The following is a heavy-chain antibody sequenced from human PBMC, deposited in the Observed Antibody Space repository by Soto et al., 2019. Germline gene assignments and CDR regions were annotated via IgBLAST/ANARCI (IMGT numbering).Heavy chain of an antibody. J-gene: IGHJ3*01. CDR2: LSRGGGST. V-gene: IGHV3-23*01. CDR1: GFPYSSHG. CDR3: ARDGQYRTDGFDV. Sequence: EAQLSESGGELIQPGGSLRLSCAASGFPYSSHGMSWVRQARGKGLEWIAGLSRGGGSTYYADSVKGRFTISRDNSKNTLDLIINNLRVEDTGLYYCARDGQYRTDGFDVWGQGTMVTVSS. D-gene: IGHD5-12*01.